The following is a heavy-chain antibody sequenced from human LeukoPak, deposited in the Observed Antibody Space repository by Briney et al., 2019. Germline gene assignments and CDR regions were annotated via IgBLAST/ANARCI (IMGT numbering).Heavy chain of an antibody. CDR2: GDYSGGT. Sequence: SETLSLTCTVSGDSFTSVTDYWAWIRQPPGKGLEWIASGDYSGGTYYNPSLESRVAISADVSKNQISLKLTSVTGADTAVYYCAGERGEEYSSGWYKTNYFYNWGQGIRVTVSS. CDR3: AGERGEEYSSGWYKTNYFYN. D-gene: IGHD6-19*01. CDR1: GDSFTSVTDY. J-gene: IGHJ4*02. V-gene: IGHV4-39*07.